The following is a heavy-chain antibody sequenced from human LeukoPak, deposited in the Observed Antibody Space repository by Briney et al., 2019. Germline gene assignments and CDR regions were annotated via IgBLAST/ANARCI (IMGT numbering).Heavy chain of an antibody. CDR2: IYYSGSS. D-gene: IGHD3-22*01. Sequence: SETLSLTCTASGGSISSYYWSWIRQPPGKGLEWTGYIYYSGSSNYNPSLKSRVTISVDRSKNQYSLKLSSVTAADTAVYYCARGVEDSSGYYSYSDCWGQGTLVTVSS. V-gene: IGHV4-59*01. J-gene: IGHJ4*02. CDR1: GGSISSYY. CDR3: ARGVEDSSGYYSYSDC.